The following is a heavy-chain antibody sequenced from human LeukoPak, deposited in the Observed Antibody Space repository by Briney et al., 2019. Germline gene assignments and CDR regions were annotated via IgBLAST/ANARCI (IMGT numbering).Heavy chain of an antibody. J-gene: IGHJ4*02. CDR3: AKDMASPYFDY. D-gene: IGHD2-2*01. V-gene: IGHV3-30*02. CDR2: IRNDGTIK. CDR1: GFTFSTYG. Sequence: GGSLRLSCAASGFTFSTYGMHWVRQAPGKGLEWVAFIRNDGTIKYYADSVRDRFTISRDNSKNTLYLQMDSLRPEDTAVYYCAKDMASPYFDYWGQGTLVTVSS.